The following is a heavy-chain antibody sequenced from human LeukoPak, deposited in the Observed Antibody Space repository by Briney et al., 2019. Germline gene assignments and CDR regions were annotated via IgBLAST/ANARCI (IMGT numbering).Heavy chain of an antibody. J-gene: IGHJ1*01. CDR1: GFTFSSYG. V-gene: IGHV3-23*01. Sequence: PGGTLRLSCAASGFTFSSYGMSWVRQAPGKGLEWVSAISGSGGSTYYADSVKGRFTISRDNSKDTLYLQMNSLRAEDTAVYYCAKGFSWFFQHWGQGTLVTVSS. D-gene: IGHD3-9*01. CDR3: AKGFSWFFQH. CDR2: ISGSGGST.